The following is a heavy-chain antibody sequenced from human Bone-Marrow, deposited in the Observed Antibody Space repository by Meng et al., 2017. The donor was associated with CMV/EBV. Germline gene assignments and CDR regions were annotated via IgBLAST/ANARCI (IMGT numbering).Heavy chain of an antibody. CDR1: GYIFTSYG. CDR2: ISPYNGNT. V-gene: IGHV1-18*01. Sequence: ASVKVSCKASGYIFTSYGISWVRQAPGQGLEWMGWISPYNGNTKYAQKFQGRVTMTTDTSTSTAYMELRSLRSDDTAVYYCARIPKVFDSSSLGGDYWGQGTLVTVSS. J-gene: IGHJ4*02. D-gene: IGHD6-6*01. CDR3: ARIPKVFDSSSLGGDY.